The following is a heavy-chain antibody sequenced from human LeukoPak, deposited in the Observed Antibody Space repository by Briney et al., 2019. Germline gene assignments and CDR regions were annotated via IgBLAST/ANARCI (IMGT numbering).Heavy chain of an antibody. Sequence: GGSLRLSCAASGFTFGDYAMSWVRQAPGKGLLWVSRISPDGSVTNYADSVKGRFTISRDNAKNTLYLQMNSLRAEDTAVYYCARINSEDDSWGQGTLVTVSS. J-gene: IGHJ5*01. CDR3: ARINSEDDS. CDR2: ISPDGSVT. V-gene: IGHV3-74*01. CDR1: GFTFGDYA. D-gene: IGHD1-20*01.